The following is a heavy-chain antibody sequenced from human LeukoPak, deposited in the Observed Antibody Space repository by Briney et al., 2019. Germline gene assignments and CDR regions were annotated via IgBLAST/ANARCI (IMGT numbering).Heavy chain of an antibody. D-gene: IGHD3-22*01. CDR3: SRPDYDGDY. J-gene: IGHJ4*02. CDR2: INPNGRST. Sequence: GGSLRLSCAASGFTFSSYWMHWVRQAPGKGLVWVSRINPNGRSTTYADSVKGRFTISRDNAKNTLFLQMNSLRAEDTAVYYCSRPDYDGDYWGQGTLVTVSS. V-gene: IGHV3-74*01. CDR1: GFTFSSYW.